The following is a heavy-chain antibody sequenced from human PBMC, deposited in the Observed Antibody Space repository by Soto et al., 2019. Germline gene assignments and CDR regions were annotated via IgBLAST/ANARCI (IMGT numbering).Heavy chain of an antibody. CDR3: ASAGRGAFDI. CDR2: IIPILGIA. Sequence: SVKVSCKASGYTFSNYGISWVRQAPGQGLEWMGRIIPILGIANYAQKFQGRVTITADKSTSTAYMELSSLRSEDTAVYYCASAGRGAFDIWGQGKMVTVSS. J-gene: IGHJ3*02. CDR1: GYTFSNYG. V-gene: IGHV1-69*04. D-gene: IGHD3-10*01.